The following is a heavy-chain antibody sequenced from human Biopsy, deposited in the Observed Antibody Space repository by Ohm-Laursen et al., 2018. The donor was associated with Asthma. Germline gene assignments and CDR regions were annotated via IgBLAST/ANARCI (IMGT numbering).Heavy chain of an antibody. V-gene: IGHV1-69*13. CDR3: ARKAGSCIRRNYYSLDF. CDR1: GGTFNTYV. Sequence: VASVKVSCKPLGGTFNTYVIGWVRQAPGQGLEWMGGINPVFGTTAYPQKFQDRVTITADDSTSTVYMELSSLRSEDTAVYYCARKAGSCIRRNYYSLDFWGQGTLVTVSS. CDR2: INPVFGTT. J-gene: IGHJ4*02. D-gene: IGHD1-26*01.